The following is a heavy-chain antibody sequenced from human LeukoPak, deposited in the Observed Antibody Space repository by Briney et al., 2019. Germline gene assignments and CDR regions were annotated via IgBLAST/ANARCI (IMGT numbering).Heavy chain of an antibody. D-gene: IGHD1-26*01. Sequence: GGSLRLSCAASGFTFSSYGMHWVRQAPGKGLEWVAVISYDGSNKYYADSVKGRFTISRDNSKNTLYLQMNSLRAEDTAVYYRATSGSYPPFDYWGQGTLVTVSS. CDR2: ISYDGSNK. V-gene: IGHV3-30*03. J-gene: IGHJ4*02. CDR3: ATSGSYPPFDY. CDR1: GFTFSSYG.